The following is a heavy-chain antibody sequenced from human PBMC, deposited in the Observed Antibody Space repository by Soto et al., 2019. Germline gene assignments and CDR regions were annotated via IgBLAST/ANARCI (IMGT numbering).Heavy chain of an antibody. V-gene: IGHV4-61*01. Sequence: PSETLSLTCAVSGDSVSNDNYYWSWIRQPPGKGLEWIGYIYYSGTTNYNSYLKSRLSLSVDMSKNQFSLKLASVTAADTAVYYCARPVHDDTGHYFGGLDIWGPGTTVTVSS. D-gene: IGHD3-22*01. J-gene: IGHJ6*02. CDR1: GDSVSNDNYY. CDR3: ARPVHDDTGHYFGGLDI. CDR2: IYYSGTT.